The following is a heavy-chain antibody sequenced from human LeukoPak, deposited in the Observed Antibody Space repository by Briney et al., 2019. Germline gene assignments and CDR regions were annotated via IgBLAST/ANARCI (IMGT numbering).Heavy chain of an antibody. V-gene: IGHV3-30-3*01. D-gene: IGHD3-16*02. CDR3: ARGGDYIWGSYRQFDY. Sequence: PGGSLRLSCVASGFTFSSYAMHWVRQAPGKGLEWVAVISYDGSNKFYADSVKGRLTISRDNSKNTLYLQMNSLRAEDTAVYYCARGGDYIWGSYRQFDYWGQGTLVTVSS. J-gene: IGHJ4*02. CDR2: ISYDGSNK. CDR1: GFTFSSYA.